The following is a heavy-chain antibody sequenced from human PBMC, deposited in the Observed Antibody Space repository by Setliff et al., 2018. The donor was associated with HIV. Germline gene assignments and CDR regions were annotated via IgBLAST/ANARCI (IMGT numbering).Heavy chain of an antibody. J-gene: IGHJ6*03. Sequence: SVKVSCKASGGSFSSYGLSWVRQAPGQGLEWMGGIMPIFGTANYAQKFQGRVTMTRDTSTSTVYMELSSLRSEDTAVYYCASAPGYYSFYMDVWGKGTTVTVSS. CDR1: GGSFSSYG. V-gene: IGHV1-69*05. CDR2: IMPIFGTA. D-gene: IGHD3-10*01. CDR3: ASAPGYYSFYMDV.